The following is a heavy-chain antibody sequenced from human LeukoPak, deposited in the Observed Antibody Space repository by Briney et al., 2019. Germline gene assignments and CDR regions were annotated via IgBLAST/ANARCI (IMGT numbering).Heavy chain of an antibody. CDR3: ARSYSSSWFHYYYMDV. D-gene: IGHD6-6*01. V-gene: IGHV3-30-3*01. J-gene: IGHJ6*03. Sequence: GGSLRLSCAASGFTFSSYAMHWVRQAPGKGLEWVAVISYDGNNKYYADSVKGRFTISRDNSKNTLYLQMNSLRAEDTAVYYCARSYSSSWFHYYYMDVWGKGTTVTVSS. CDR2: ISYDGNNK. CDR1: GFTFSSYA.